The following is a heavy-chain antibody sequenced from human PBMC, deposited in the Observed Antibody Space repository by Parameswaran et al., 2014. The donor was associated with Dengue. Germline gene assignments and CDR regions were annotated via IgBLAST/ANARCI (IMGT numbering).Heavy chain of an antibody. CDR3: ASRPPFYYDSSAYSERDY. V-gene: IGHV4-39*01. J-gene: IGHJ4*02. CDR2: IYYSGST. D-gene: IGHD3-22*01. Sequence: VRQAPGKGLEWIGSIYYSGSTYYNPSLKSRVTISVDTSKNQFSLQLSSVTAADTAVYYCASRPPFYYDSSAYSERDYWGQGTLVTVSS.